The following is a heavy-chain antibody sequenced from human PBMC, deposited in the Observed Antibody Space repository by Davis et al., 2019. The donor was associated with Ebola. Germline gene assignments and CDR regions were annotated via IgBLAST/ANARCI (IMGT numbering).Heavy chain of an antibody. CDR3: ARSSIAARPGYNYGMDV. J-gene: IGHJ6*02. CDR2: ISSSSSYI. Sequence: GESLKISCAASGFTFSSYSMNWVRQAPGKGLEWVSSISSSSSYIYYADSVKGRFTISRDNAKNSLYLQMNSLRAEDTAVYYCARSSIAARPGYNYGMDVWGQGTTVTVSS. CDR1: GFTFSSYS. D-gene: IGHD6-6*01. V-gene: IGHV3-21*01.